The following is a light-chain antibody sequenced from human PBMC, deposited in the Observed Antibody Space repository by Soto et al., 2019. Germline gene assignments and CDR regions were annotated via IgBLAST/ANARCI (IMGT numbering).Light chain of an antibody. J-gene: IGKJ4*01. Sequence: DIVMTQSPDSLAVSLGARATINCKSSQSILYSSNNKNYLTWYQQKPGQPPKSLIYWASTRESGVPDRFSGSGSGTDFTLTISTLQAEDVAVYYCQQYYCTPLSFGGGTKVEIK. CDR1: QSILYSSNNKNY. CDR3: QQYYCTPLS. CDR2: WAS. V-gene: IGKV4-1*01.